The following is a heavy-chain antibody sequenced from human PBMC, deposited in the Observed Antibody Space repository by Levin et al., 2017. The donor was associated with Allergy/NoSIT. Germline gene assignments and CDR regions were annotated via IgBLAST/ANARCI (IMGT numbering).Heavy chain of an antibody. V-gene: IGHV3-21*01. J-gene: IGHJ6*03. CDR3: ARVRFERGRYMDV. CDR1: GFTFSSYS. Sequence: GGSLRLSCAASGFTFSSYSMNWVRQAPGKGLEWVSSISSSSSYIYYADSVKGRFTISRDNAKNSLYLQMNSLRAEDTAVYYCARVRFERGRYMDVWGKGTTVTVSS. CDR2: ISSSSSYI. D-gene: IGHD3-9*01.